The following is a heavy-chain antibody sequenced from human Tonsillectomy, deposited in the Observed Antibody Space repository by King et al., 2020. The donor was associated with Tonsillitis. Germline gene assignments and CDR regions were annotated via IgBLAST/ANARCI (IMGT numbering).Heavy chain of an antibody. J-gene: IGHJ5*02. V-gene: IGHV3-23*04. D-gene: IGHD6-19*01. CDR1: GFTFSNYA. CDR2: ISGSGSNP. CDR3: AKGGEAVAVWFDP. Sequence: VQLVESGGGLVQPGGSLRLSCAAAGFTFSNYAMSWVRQAPGKGLEWVSTISGSGSNPYYADSVKGRFTISRDNSKNPQYLQMNSLRAEDTAVYYCAKGGEAVAVWFDPWGQGTLVTVSS.